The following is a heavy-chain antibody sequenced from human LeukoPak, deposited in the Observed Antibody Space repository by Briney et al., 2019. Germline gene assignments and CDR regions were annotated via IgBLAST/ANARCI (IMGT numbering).Heavy chain of an antibody. V-gene: IGHV3-11*04. D-gene: IGHD3-22*01. CDR1: GFTFSDYY. CDR2: ISSSGSTI. J-gene: IGHJ1*01. CDR3: ARSFDYYDSSGYYSEYFQH. Sequence: GGSLRLSCAASGFTFSDYYMSWIRQAPGKGLEWVSYISSSGSTIYYADSVKGRFTISRDNAKNSLYLQMNSLRAEDTAVYYCARSFDYYDSSGYYSEYFQHWGQGTLVTVSS.